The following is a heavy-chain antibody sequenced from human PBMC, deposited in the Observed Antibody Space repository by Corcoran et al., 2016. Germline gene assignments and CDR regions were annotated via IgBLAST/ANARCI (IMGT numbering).Heavy chain of an antibody. CDR3: TRAFRIVGAMSPYALNI. D-gene: IGHD1-26*01. CDR2: IKSEAYGGTT. Sequence: EVKLVESGGGLVQPGRSLRLSCSASGFTFADYAVGWFRQAPGEGLEWVGFIKSEAYGGTTEYAASVEGRFTVSRDDSKSIAHLQMNSLKSEDTAIYYCTRAFRIVGAMSPYALNIWGQVTMVTVSS. V-gene: IGHV3-49*03. J-gene: IGHJ3*02. CDR1: GFTFADYA.